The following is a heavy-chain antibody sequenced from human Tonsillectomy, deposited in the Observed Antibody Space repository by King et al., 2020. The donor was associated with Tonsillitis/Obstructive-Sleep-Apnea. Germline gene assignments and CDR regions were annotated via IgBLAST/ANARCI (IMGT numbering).Heavy chain of an antibody. CDR3: ARYQWERRYFDY. J-gene: IGHJ4*02. CDR1: GFSLSTSGMC. V-gene: IGHV2-70*01. D-gene: IGHD1-26*01. CDR2: IDWDDDK. Sequence: TLKESGPALVKPTQNLTLTCTFSGFSLSTSGMCVSWIRQPPGKALEWLALIDWDDDKYYSTSLKTRLTISKDTSKNQVVLTMTNMDPVDTATYYCARYQWERRYFDYWGQGTLVTVSS.